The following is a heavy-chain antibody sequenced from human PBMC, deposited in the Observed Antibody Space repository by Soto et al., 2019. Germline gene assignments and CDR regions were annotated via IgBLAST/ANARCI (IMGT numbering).Heavy chain of an antibody. V-gene: IGHV3-21*01. CDR2: ISSSSSYI. CDR1: GFTFSSYS. D-gene: IGHD5-12*01. CDR3: AREVSGYDYYYYYGMDV. Sequence: GGSLRLSCAAFGFTFSSYSMNWVRQAPGKGLEWVSSISSSSSYIYYADSVKGRFTISRDNAKNSLYLQMNSLRAEDTAVYYCAREVSGYDYYYYYGMDVWGQGTTVTVSS. J-gene: IGHJ6*02.